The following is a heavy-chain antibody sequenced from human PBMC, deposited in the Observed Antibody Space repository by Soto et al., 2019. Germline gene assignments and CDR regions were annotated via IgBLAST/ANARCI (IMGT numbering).Heavy chain of an antibody. V-gene: IGHV4-39*01. D-gene: IGHD3-22*01. CDR2: IYYSGST. J-gene: IGHJ6*02. CDR3: ARHGDSSGYYRHYYYYGMDV. Sequence: SETLSLTCTVSGGSISSSSYYWGWIRQPPGKGLEWIGSIYYSGSTYYNPSLKSRVTISVDTSKNQFSLKLSSVTAADTAVYYCARHGDSSGYYRHYYYYGMDVWGQGTTVTVSS. CDR1: GGSISSSSYY.